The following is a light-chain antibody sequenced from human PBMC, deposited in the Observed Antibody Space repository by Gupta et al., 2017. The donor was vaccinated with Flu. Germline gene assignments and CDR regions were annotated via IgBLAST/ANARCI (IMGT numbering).Light chain of an antibody. CDR3: SSYAGTYNWV. Sequence: QSALTQPRSLSGSPGQSVTIPCTGTTIDIGDYNYLSWYQHHPGKSPKLIIYDVTKRPSGVPDRFSGSKSGNTASLTISGLQTEDEADYYCSSYAGTYNWVFGGGTKLTVL. CDR1: TIDIGDYNY. J-gene: IGLJ3*02. CDR2: DVT. V-gene: IGLV2-11*01.